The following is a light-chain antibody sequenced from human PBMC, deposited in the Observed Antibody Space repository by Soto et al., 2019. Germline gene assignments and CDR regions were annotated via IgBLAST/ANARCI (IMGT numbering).Light chain of an antibody. V-gene: IGKV3-15*01. CDR2: GAS. J-gene: IGKJ4*01. CDR1: QSVSSN. CDR3: QQYNTWPPPLA. Sequence: EIVMTQSPATLSVSPGERATLSCRASQSVSSNLAGYQKKPGQAPRPLIYGASTRATGIPARFSGSGSGTEFTLTISSLQSEYFAVSLCQQYNTWPPPLAFGGGTKVEIK.